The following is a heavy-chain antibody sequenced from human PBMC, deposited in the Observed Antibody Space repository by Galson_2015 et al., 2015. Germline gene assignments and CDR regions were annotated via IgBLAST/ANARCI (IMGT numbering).Heavy chain of an antibody. V-gene: IGHV3-30*12. J-gene: IGHJ5*02. CDR1: GFAFTEHG. CDR2: ISFEGSIK. Sequence: SLRLSCAASGFAFTEHGFHWVRQAPGKGLEWVAGISFEGSIKDYAPSVRGRISISRDNSKKMVHLLINSLKIEDTAIYHCAREFSHRSGFDPWGQGTLVAVSS. CDR3: AREFSHRSGFDP. D-gene: IGHD2-15*01.